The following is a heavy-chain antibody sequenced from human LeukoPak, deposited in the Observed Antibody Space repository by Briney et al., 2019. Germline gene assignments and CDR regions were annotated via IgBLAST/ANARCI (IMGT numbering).Heavy chain of an antibody. Sequence: PGGSLRLSCAASGFTFSSYWMHWVRQAPGKGLVWVSRINRDGSVTSYADSVKGRFTISRDNAKNTLYLQMNSLRAEDTAVYYCARERGPTATEGYDYWGQGTLVTVSS. J-gene: IGHJ4*02. CDR3: ARERGPTATEGYDY. CDR2: INRDGSVT. CDR1: GFTFSSYW. V-gene: IGHV3-74*01. D-gene: IGHD2-2*01.